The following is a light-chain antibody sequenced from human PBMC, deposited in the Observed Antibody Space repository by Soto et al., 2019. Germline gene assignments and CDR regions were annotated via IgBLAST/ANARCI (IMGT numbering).Light chain of an antibody. CDR2: VAS. CDR3: QQHNSYPLT. CDR1: QGISSN. J-gene: IGKJ4*01. V-gene: IGKV1-9*01. Sequence: DIQLTQSPSFLSASVGDRVTITCRASQGISSNLAWYQQKPGTAPKLLIYVASTLQSGVPSRFSGSRSGTEITLTVSSLHPEDFATYYCQQHNSYPLTFGGGTRLEIK.